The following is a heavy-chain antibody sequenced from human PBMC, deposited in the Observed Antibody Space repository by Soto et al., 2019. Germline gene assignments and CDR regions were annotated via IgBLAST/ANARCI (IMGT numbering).Heavy chain of an antibody. J-gene: IGHJ6*02. D-gene: IGHD2-2*01. Sequence: QVQLVQSGAEVKKPGSSVKVSCKASGGTFSSYAISWVRQAPGQGLEWMGGIIPIFGTANYAQKFQGRVTITAYESTSTAYMELSSLRSEDTAVYYCARGIRDIVLVPAAPYYYGMDVWGQGTTVTVSS. CDR1: GGTFSSYA. CDR2: IIPIFGTA. CDR3: ARGIRDIVLVPAAPYYYGMDV. V-gene: IGHV1-69*12.